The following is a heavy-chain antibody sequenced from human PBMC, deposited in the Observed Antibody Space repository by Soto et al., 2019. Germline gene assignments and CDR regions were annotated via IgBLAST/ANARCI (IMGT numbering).Heavy chain of an antibody. D-gene: IGHD3-16*01. CDR1: GYTLTELS. CDR3: AKSSREYIWGSYDAFDI. V-gene: IGHV1-24*01. Sequence: QVPLVQSGAEVKKPGASVKVSCKVSGYTLTELSMHWVRQAPGKGLEWMGGFDPEDGETIYAQKFQGRVTMTEDTSTVTAYMELSSLRSEDTAVYYCAKSSREYIWGSYDAFDIWGQGTMVTVSS. J-gene: IGHJ3*02. CDR2: FDPEDGET.